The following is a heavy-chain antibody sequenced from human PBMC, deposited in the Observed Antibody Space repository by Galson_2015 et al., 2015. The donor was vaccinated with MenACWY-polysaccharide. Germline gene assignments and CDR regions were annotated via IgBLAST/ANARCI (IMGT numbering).Heavy chain of an antibody. D-gene: IGHD6-19*01. CDR2: TYYRSKWYN. J-gene: IGHJ4*02. CDR1: GDSVSNYSAA. Sequence: CAISGDSVSNYSAAWNWVRQSPSRGLEWLGRTYYRSKWYNDYAVSVKSRITINPDTSKKQFSLQLDSVTPEDTAVYYCASQGIAVAGVIDYWGQGILVTVSS. V-gene: IGHV6-1*01. CDR3: ASQGIAVAGVIDY.